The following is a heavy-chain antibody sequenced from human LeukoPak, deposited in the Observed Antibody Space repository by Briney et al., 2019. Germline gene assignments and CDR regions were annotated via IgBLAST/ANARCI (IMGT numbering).Heavy chain of an antibody. CDR3: ASERVTFGGLTPPSCFDS. CDR1: GGSISSGSYY. Sequence: SETLSLTCTVSGGSISSGSYYWGWIRQPPGKGLEWIGNMYHGGSTYYNPSLKSRVTISVDTSKNQFSLKLSSVTAADTAVYYCASERVTFGGLTPPSCFDSWGQGTLVTVSS. D-gene: IGHD3-16*01. CDR2: MYHGGST. J-gene: IGHJ4*02. V-gene: IGHV4-39*01.